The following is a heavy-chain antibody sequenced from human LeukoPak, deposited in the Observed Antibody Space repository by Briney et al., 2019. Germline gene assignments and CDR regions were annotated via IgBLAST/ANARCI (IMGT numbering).Heavy chain of an antibody. CDR1: GYTFTSYY. CDR3: ARVLNYYGSGSYYWDYYYGMDV. Sequence: GASVKVSCKASGYTFTSYYMHWVRQAPGQGLEWMGIINPSGGSTSYAQKFQGRVTMTRDTSTSTVYMELRSLRSDDTAVYYCARVLNYYGSGSYYWDYYYGMDVWGQGTTVTVSS. D-gene: IGHD3-10*01. CDR2: INPSGGST. V-gene: IGHV1-46*01. J-gene: IGHJ6*02.